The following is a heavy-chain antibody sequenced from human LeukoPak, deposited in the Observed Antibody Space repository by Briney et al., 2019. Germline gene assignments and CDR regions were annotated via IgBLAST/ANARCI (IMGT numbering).Heavy chain of an antibody. CDR1: GGSFSGYY. D-gene: IGHD4-17*01. CDR3: AGVNYGDYIGPSGHFDY. CDR2: INHSGST. J-gene: IGHJ4*02. Sequence: SETLSLTCAVYGGSFSGYYWSWIRQPPGKGLEWIGEINHSGSTNYNPSLKSRVTISVDTSKNQFSLKLSSVTAADTAVYYCAGVNYGDYIGPSGHFDYWGQGTLVTVSS. V-gene: IGHV4-34*01.